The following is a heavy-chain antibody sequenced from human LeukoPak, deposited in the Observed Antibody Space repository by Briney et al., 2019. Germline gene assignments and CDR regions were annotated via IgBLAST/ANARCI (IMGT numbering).Heavy chain of an antibody. CDR1: GFTFSDYY. D-gene: IGHD3-22*01. V-gene: IGHV3-11*01. Sequence: PGGSLRLSCAASGFTFSDYYMSWIRQAPGKGLEWVSYTSSGGSTIYYADSVKGRFTISRDNAKNSLYLQMNSLRAEDTAVYYCVRDSGYYDSSGYYVYYNGMDVWGQGTTVTVSS. CDR3: VRDSGYYDSSGYYVYYNGMDV. J-gene: IGHJ6*02. CDR2: TSSGGSTI.